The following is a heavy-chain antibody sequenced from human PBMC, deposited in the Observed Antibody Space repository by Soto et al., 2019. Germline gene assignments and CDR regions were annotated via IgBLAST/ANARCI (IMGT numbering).Heavy chain of an antibody. D-gene: IGHD5-12*01. Sequence: ASVKVSCKASGGTFSSYAISWVRQAPGQGLEWMGGIIPIFGTANYAQKFQGRVTITADESTSTAYMELSSLRSEDTAVYYCARGGDGYVERYYYGMDVWGQGTTVTVSS. J-gene: IGHJ6*02. CDR2: IIPIFGTA. CDR3: ARGGDGYVERYYYGMDV. CDR1: GGTFSSYA. V-gene: IGHV1-69*13.